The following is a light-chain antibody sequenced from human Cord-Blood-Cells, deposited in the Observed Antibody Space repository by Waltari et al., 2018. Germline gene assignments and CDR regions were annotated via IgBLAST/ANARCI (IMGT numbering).Light chain of an antibody. J-gene: IGLJ2*01. CDR3: CSYAGSYTL. CDR1: SSDVGGYNY. V-gene: IGLV2-11*01. Sequence: QSALTQPRSVSGSPGQSVTISCTGTSSDVGGYNYVSWYQQHPGKAPKLMIYDVSKRPSGVPDRCSGSKSGNTASLTSSGLQAEDEADYYCCSYAGSYTLFGGGTKLTVL. CDR2: DVS.